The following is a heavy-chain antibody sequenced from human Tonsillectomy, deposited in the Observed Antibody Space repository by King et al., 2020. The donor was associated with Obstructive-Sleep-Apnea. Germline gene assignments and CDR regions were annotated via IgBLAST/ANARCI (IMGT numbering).Heavy chain of an antibody. CDR1: GGSISSYY. V-gene: IGHV4-59*08. CDR2: IYYSGST. D-gene: IGHD2-8*01. CDR3: ARRDAPWSHYYYGMDV. Sequence: VQLQESGPGLVKPSETLSLTCTVSGGSISSYYWSWIRQPPGKGLEWIGYIYYSGSTNYNPSLKSRVTISVDTSKNQFSLKLSSVTAADTAVYYCARRDAPWSHYYYGMDVWGQGTTVTVSS. J-gene: IGHJ6*02.